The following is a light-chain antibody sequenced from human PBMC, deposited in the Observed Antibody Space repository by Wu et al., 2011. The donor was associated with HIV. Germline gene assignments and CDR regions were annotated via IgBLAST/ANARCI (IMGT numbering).Light chain of an antibody. CDR2: DAS. J-gene: IGKJ3*01. V-gene: IGKV3-11*01. CDR3: QQYGTSPTT. CDR1: QSVGTY. Sequence: EIVLTQSPATLSLSPGEKATLSCRTSQSVGTYLAWYQHKPGQAPSLLIYDASNRATGIPARFSGSGSGTDFTLTISRLEPEDFAVYFCQQYGTSPTTFGPGTKVDF.